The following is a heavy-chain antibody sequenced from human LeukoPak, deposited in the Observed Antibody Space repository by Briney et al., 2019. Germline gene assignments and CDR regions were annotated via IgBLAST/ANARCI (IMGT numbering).Heavy chain of an antibody. CDR1: GFAVSSNH. D-gene: IGHD4-17*01. CDR3: AKCGDSYYYGMDV. J-gene: IGHJ6*02. CDR2: IFNGGST. Sequence: GGSLRLSCAASGFAVSSNHMNWVRQAPGKGLEWVSVIFNGGSTYYADSVKGRFTISRDNSKNTLYLQMNSLRAEDTAVYYCAKCGDSYYYGMDVWGQGTTVTVSS. V-gene: IGHV3-53*01.